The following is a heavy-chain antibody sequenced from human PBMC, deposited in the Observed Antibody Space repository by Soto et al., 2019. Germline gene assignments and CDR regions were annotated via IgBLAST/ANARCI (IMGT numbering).Heavy chain of an antibody. V-gene: IGHV3-21*01. J-gene: IGHJ4*02. CDR3: ARAYVDTAMAYYFDY. Sequence: GGSLRLSCAASGFTFSSYSMNWVRQAPGKGLEWVSSISSSSSYIYYADSVKGRFTISRDNAKNSLYLQMNSLRAEDTALYYCARAYVDTAMAYYFDYWGQGTLVTVSS. CDR1: GFTFSSYS. D-gene: IGHD5-18*01. CDR2: ISSSSSYI.